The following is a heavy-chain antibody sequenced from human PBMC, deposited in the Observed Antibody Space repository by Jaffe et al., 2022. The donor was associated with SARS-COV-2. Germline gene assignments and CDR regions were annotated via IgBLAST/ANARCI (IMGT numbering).Heavy chain of an antibody. J-gene: IGHJ4*02. Sequence: EVQLVESGGGLVQPGRSLRLSCAASGFNFKVYSMNWVRQAPGKGLEWVSYMTSDLRTIFYADSVKGRFTISRDNEKSSLYLQMNSLRDEDTAVYYCARGVQWGFDHWGQGIQVTVSS. CDR1: GFNFKVYS. V-gene: IGHV3-48*02. CDR3: ARGVQWGFDH. CDR2: MTSDLRTI. D-gene: IGHD1-26*01.